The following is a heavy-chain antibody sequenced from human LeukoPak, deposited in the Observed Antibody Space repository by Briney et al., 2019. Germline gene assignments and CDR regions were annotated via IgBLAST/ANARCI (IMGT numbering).Heavy chain of an antibody. D-gene: IGHD6-19*01. CDR3: TRRGSIAVAGMGDY. V-gene: IGHV3-73*01. J-gene: IGHJ4*02. Sequence: GGSLRLSCAASGFTFSGSAMHWVRQASGRGLEWVGRIRSKANSYATAYAASVKGRFTISRDDSMNTAYLQMNSLKTEDTAVYYCTRRGSIAVAGMGDYWGQGTLVTVSS. CDR2: IRSKANSYAT. CDR1: GFTFSGSA.